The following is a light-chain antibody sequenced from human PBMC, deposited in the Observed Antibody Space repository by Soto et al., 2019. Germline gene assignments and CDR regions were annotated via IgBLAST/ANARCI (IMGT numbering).Light chain of an antibody. J-gene: IGKJ1*01. CDR2: DTS. V-gene: IGKV3-20*01. Sequence: EIVLMQSPGTLSLSPGEGATLSCRASQSVNNNYLAWYQQRPGQAPTVLIFDTSRRATGVPDRFSGSGSGTDFTLRISRVEPDDFAVYYCQQYDSSPRTFGQGTKVDIK. CDR1: QSVNNNY. CDR3: QQYDSSPRT.